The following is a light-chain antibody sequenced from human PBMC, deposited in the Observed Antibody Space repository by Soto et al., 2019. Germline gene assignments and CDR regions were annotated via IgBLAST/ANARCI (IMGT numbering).Light chain of an antibody. J-gene: IGLJ2*01. CDR2: SNN. V-gene: IGLV1-47*02. Sequence: QSVLTQPPSASGTPGQRVTISCSGSSSNIGSNYVYWYQQLPGTAPKLLIYSNNQRPSGVPDRFSGSKSGTSASLAISGLRSEDEDEYYCAAWDDSLSVGVFGGGTKLTVL. CDR1: SSNIGSNY. CDR3: AAWDDSLSVGV.